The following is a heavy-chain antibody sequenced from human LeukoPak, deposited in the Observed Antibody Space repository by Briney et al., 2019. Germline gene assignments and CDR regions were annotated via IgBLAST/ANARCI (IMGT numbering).Heavy chain of an antibody. CDR1: GGSISSYY. CDR2: IYYSGST. D-gene: IGHD1-1*01. J-gene: IGHJ5*02. CDR3: ARVQLERRRWFDP. V-gene: IGHV4-59*01. Sequence: KPSETLSLTCTVSGGSISSYYWSWIRQPPGKGLEWIGYIYYSGSTNYNPSLKSRVTISVDTSKNQFSLKLSSVTAADTAVYYCARVQLERRRWFDPWGQGTLVTVSS.